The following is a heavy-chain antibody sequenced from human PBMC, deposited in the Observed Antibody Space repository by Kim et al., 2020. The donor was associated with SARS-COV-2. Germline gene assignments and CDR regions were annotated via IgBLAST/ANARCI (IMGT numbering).Heavy chain of an antibody. D-gene: IGHD1-26*01. Sequence: KSRVTISVDTSKNQFSLKLSSVTAADTAVYYCARGGLSGSYYYYYGMDVWGQGTTVTVSS. J-gene: IGHJ6*02. V-gene: IGHV4-34*01. CDR3: ARGGLSGSYYYYYGMDV.